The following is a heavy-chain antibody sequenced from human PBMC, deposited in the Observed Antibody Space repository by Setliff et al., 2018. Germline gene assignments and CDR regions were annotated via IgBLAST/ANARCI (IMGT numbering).Heavy chain of an antibody. V-gene: IGHV4-34*01. CDR1: GGSFTNYY. CDR3: ARGRMRGSCSGPSCTYDPFDI. J-gene: IGHJ3*02. Sequence: PSETLSLTCTVYGGSFTNYYWGWIRQSPGKGLEWIGEINHSGSTNYNPSLRSRVTISVDTSKNQFSLILRSVTAADTAVYYCARGRMRGSCSGPSCTYDPFDIWGQGTPVTVSS. D-gene: IGHD2-2*01. CDR2: INHSGST.